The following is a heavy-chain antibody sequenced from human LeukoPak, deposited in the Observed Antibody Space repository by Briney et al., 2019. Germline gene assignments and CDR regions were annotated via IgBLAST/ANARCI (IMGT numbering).Heavy chain of an antibody. Sequence: ASVKVSCKASGYTFTSYYMHWVRQAPGQGLEWMGIINPSGGSTSYAQKFQGRVTMTRDTSTSTVYMELSSLRSEDTAVYYWARRVLLPKPRGYFDYGAQGTRVTVSS. D-gene: IGHD3-22*01. J-gene: IGHJ4*02. CDR2: INPSGGST. CDR1: GYTFTSYY. V-gene: IGHV1-46*01. CDR3: ARRVLLPKPRGYFDY.